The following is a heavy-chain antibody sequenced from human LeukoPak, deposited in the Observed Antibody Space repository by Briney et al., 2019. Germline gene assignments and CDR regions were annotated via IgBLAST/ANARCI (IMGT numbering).Heavy chain of an antibody. V-gene: IGHV1-69*13. D-gene: IGHD6-6*01. Sequence: SVKVSCKASGGTFSSYAISWVRQAPGQGLEWMGGIIPIFGTANYAQKFQGRVTITADESTSTAYTELSSLRSEDTAVYYCARGGSAARLYNWFDPWGQGTLVTVSS. CDR1: GGTFSSYA. J-gene: IGHJ5*02. CDR2: IIPIFGTA. CDR3: ARGGSAARLYNWFDP.